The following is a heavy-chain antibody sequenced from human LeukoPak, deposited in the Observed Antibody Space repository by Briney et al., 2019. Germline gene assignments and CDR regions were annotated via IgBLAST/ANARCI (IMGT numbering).Heavy chain of an antibody. CDR2: LHTSGSN. Sequence: KSSETLSLTCSVSGVSISSYYWSWIRQPAGKGLEWIGRLHTSGSNNYNSSLKRRAMMSVDTSKNQFSLRLSSVTAADTAVYYCARDRDYDGGGYYFDDWGQGTLVTVSS. J-gene: IGHJ4*02. V-gene: IGHV4-4*07. D-gene: IGHD4-17*01. CDR3: ARDRDYDGGGYYFDD. CDR1: GVSISSYY.